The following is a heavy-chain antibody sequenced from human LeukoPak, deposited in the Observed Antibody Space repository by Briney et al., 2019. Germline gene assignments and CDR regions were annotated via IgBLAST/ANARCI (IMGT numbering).Heavy chain of an antibody. V-gene: IGHV4-30-2*01. CDR1: GGSISSGGYS. Sequence: PSQTLSLTCAASGGSISSGGYSCSWIRQPPGKGLEWIGYIYHSGSTYYNPSLKSRVTISVDRSKNQFSLKLSSVTAADTAVYYCARKDSVTDAFYIWGQGTTVTVSS. D-gene: IGHD2-15*01. CDR2: IYHSGST. CDR3: ARKDSVTDAFYI. J-gene: IGHJ3*02.